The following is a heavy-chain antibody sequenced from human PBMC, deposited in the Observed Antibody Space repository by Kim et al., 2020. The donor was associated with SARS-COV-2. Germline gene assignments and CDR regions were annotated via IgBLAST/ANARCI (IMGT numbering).Heavy chain of an antibody. D-gene: IGHD6-19*01. Sequence: YAQKFQGWVTMTRDTSISTAYMELSRLRSDDTAVYYCARGGRQWLVPADYWGQGTLVTVSS. V-gene: IGHV1-2*04. CDR3: ARGGRQWLVPADY. J-gene: IGHJ4*02.